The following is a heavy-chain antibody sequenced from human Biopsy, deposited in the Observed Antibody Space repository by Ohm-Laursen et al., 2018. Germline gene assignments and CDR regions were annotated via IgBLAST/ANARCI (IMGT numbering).Heavy chain of an antibody. D-gene: IGHD2-8*01. CDR2: IKHSGST. CDR3: ARGMRYCTNAVCYKSGSGSYYRYYYGMDV. Sequence: SETLSLTCTVSGGSISSNNYYWGWIRQPPGKGLEWIGEIKHSGSTNYNPSLKSRVTISVDTSKNQFSLKLSSVTAADTAVYYCARGMRYCTNAVCYKSGSGSYYRYYYGMDVWGQGTTVTVSS. V-gene: IGHV4-39*07. J-gene: IGHJ6*02. CDR1: GGSISSNNYY.